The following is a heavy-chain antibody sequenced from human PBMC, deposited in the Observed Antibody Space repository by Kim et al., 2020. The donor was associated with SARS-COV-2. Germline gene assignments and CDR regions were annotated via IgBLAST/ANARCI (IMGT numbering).Heavy chain of an antibody. CDR2: IWYDGSNK. CDR1: GFTFSIYG. V-gene: IGHV3-33*01. D-gene: IGHD5-12*01. J-gene: IGHJ6*02. CDR3: ASEPTPIGNSGYDWEDG. Sequence: GGSLRLSCAASGFTFSIYGMHWVRQAPGRGLEWVAVIWYDGSNKYYADSVKGRFTISRDNSKNTLYLQMNSLRAEDTAVYYCASEPTPIGNSGYDWEDGWGQGTTVTVSS.